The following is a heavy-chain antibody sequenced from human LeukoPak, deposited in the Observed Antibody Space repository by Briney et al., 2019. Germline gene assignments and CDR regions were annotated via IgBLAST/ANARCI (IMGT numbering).Heavy chain of an antibody. J-gene: IGHJ3*02. CDR3: ARDPITMIVGAPKTKPFDI. Sequence: GASVKVSCKASGYTFTSYGISWVRQAPGQGLEWVGIINPSGGSTNYAQKFQGRVTMTRDTSTSTVYMELSSLRSEDTAVYYCARDPITMIVGAPKTKPFDIWGQGTMVTVSS. V-gene: IGHV1-46*01. D-gene: IGHD3-22*01. CDR1: GYTFTSYG. CDR2: INPSGGST.